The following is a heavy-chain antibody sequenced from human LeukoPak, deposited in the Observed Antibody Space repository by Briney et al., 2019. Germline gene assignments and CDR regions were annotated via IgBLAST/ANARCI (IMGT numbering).Heavy chain of an antibody. CDR1: GVTFSSHS. J-gene: IGHJ5*01. CDR3: ARGWYGPDS. Sequence: GGSPRLSCAAPGVTFSSHSMHWVRQAPGKGLVWVSGISRDGTSTNYADAVKGRFTISRDNAKNTLYLQMNSLRVEDTAVYSCARGWYGPDSCGQGTLVTVSS. D-gene: IGHD2-15*01. V-gene: IGHV3-74*01. CDR2: ISRDGTST.